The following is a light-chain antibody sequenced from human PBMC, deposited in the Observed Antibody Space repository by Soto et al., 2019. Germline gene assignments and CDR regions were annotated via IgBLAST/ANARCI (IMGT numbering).Light chain of an antibody. J-gene: IGLJ2*01. V-gene: IGLV2-23*02. Sequence: QSALTQPASVSGSPGQSITISCTGPRSDVGSHNLVSWYQQDPGKAPKLMIYDVSKRPSGVSNRFSGSKSGNTASLTISGLQAEDEADYYCCSYAGSSTVVFGGGTKVTGL. CDR2: DVS. CDR1: RSDVGSHNL. CDR3: CSYAGSSTVV.